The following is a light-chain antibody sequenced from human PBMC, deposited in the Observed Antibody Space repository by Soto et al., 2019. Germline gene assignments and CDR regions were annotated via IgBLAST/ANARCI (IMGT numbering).Light chain of an antibody. CDR1: QSVSTY. V-gene: IGKV1-39*01. CDR3: QQLENFPLT. Sequence: DIQMTQSPSSLSASVGDRVTITCRASQSVSTYLNWYQQKPGKAPRLLIYSTSSLQSGVPSRFSGSGSGTDFTLTISSLQPEDFATYYCQQLENFPLTFGQGTRLEI. CDR2: STS. J-gene: IGKJ5*01.